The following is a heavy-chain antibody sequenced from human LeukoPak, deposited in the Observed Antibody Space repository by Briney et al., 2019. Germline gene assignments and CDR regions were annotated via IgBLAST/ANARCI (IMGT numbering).Heavy chain of an antibody. CDR3: ARGGSGLNFDY. V-gene: IGHV3-21*01. CDR2: ISSSNSYI. CDR1: GFTFSSYS. Sequence: GGSLRLSCAASGFTFSSYSMNWVRQAPGKGLEWVSSISSSNSYIYYADSVKGRFTISRDNAKNSLYLQMNSLKAEDTAVYYCARGGSGLNFDYWGQGTLVTVSS. D-gene: IGHD3-22*01. J-gene: IGHJ4*02.